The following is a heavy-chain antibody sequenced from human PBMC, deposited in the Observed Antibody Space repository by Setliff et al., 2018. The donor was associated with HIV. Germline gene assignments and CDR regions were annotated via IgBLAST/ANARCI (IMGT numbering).Heavy chain of an antibody. V-gene: IGHV3-48*03. CDR1: GFTFSSYE. J-gene: IGHJ4*02. CDR3: ARDRRFGELRSPDY. CDR2: ISSSGSTI. Sequence: GGSLRLSCAASGFTFSSYEMNWVRQAPGKGLEWVSYISSSGSTIYYADSVKGRFTISRDNAKNSLYLQMNSLRAEDTAVYYCARDRRFGELRSPDYWGQGTLVTVSS. D-gene: IGHD3-10*01.